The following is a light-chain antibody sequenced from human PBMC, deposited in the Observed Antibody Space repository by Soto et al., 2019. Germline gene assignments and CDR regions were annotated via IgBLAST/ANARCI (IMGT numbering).Light chain of an antibody. CDR3: CSYAGSYTFGV. CDR2: DVS. V-gene: IGLV2-11*01. CDR1: SSDVGGYNY. Sequence: QSALTQPRSVSGSPGQSVTISCTGTSSDVGGYNYVSWYQQHPGKAPKLMIYDVSKRPSGVPDRFSGSKSGNTASLTISGLPAEDEADYYCCSYAGSYTFGVFGTGTKVTVL. J-gene: IGLJ1*01.